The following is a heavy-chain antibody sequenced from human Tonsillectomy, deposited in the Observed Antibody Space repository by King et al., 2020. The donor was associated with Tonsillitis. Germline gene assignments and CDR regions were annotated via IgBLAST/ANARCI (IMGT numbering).Heavy chain of an antibody. D-gene: IGHD3-9*01. J-gene: IGHJ4*02. CDR1: GFTFSSYA. Sequence: QLVQSGGGVVQPGRSLRLSCVVSGFTFSSYAMHWVRQAPGKGLEWVAIISYDGSNKYYADSVKGRFTISRDNSKNTLYLQMNSLRAEDTAVYYCARGEDILTGYYKGYFDYWGQGTLVTVSS. CDR2: ISYDGSNK. V-gene: IGHV3-30*04. CDR3: ARGEDILTGYYKGYFDY.